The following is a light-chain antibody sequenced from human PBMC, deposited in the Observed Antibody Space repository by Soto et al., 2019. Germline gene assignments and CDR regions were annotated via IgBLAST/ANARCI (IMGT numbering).Light chain of an antibody. CDR2: AAS. Sequence: DIQTTQSPSSLSASVGDRLTITCRASQVITNDLGWYQQKPGKAPKRLIYAASTLQSGVPSRFSGSGSGTEFTLTISSLQPEDVATYYCLQLNTYPWTFGQGTKVDIK. V-gene: IGKV1-17*01. CDR1: QVITND. CDR3: LQLNTYPWT. J-gene: IGKJ1*01.